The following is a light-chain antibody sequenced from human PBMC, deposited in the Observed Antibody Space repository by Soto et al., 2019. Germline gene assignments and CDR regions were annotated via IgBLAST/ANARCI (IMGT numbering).Light chain of an antibody. CDR1: QSFRGL. CDR2: GAS. Sequence: EVVLTQSPVTLSLSPGERATLSCRASQSFRGLLAWYQQKPGQAPRLLIYGASTRATGIPARFSGSGSGTEFTLTISSLQPEDFATYYCQQASSFPPTFGQGTRLEIK. CDR3: QQASSFPPT. V-gene: IGKV3-11*01. J-gene: IGKJ5*01.